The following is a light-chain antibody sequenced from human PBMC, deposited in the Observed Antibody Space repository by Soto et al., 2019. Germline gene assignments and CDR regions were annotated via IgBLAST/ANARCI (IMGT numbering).Light chain of an antibody. CDR2: AAS. CDR1: QSVRNN. CDR3: HQYNNWPPWT. Sequence: ETVMTQSPATLSVSPGERATLSCRASQSVRNNLAWYQQKPGQAPRLLIYAASTRATGVPARFSGSGSGTEFTLTISSLQSEDFAVYYCHQYNNWPPWTFGQGTKVEIK. J-gene: IGKJ1*01. V-gene: IGKV3-15*01.